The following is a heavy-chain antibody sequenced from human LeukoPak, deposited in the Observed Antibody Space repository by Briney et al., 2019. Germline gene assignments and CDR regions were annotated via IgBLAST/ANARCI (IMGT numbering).Heavy chain of an antibody. CDR1: GYTFTSYG. J-gene: IGHJ6*02. D-gene: IGHD6-13*01. CDR3: ARDSSSWPRYYYYYGMDV. Sequence: GASVKVSCKASGYTFTSYGISWVRQAPGQGLEWMGWISAYNGNTNYAQELQGRVTMTTDTSTSTAYTELRSLRSDDTAVYYCARDSSSWPRYYYYYGMDVWGQGTTVTVSS. CDR2: ISAYNGNT. V-gene: IGHV1-18*01.